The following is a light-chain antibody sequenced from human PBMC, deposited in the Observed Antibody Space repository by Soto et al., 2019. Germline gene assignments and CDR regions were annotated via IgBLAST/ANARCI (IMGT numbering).Light chain of an antibody. CDR1: QSLSSIH. J-gene: IGKJ4*01. CDR2: GTS. Sequence: EVVLTQSPATLSLSPGERASLSCMASQSLSSIHLAWYQQKPGQAPRLLIYGTSSRATGIPARFSGSGSGTDFTLTISSLEPEDFAIYYCQQRKSWPLTFGGGTKVDIK. V-gene: IGKV3-11*01. CDR3: QQRKSWPLT.